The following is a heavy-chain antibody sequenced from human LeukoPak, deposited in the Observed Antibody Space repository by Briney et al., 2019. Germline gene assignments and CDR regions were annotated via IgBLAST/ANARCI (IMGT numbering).Heavy chain of an antibody. V-gene: IGHV1-8*01. CDR2: MSPKSGNT. J-gene: IGHJ4*02. D-gene: IGHD7-27*01. Sequence: ASVKVSCKASGYTFVSYDINWVRQATGQGPEWMGWMSPKSGNTGYAQKFQGRVTTTRDTSINTAYMELSGLISEDTAVYYCTRGPPNWGYDFWGQGTLVTVSS. CDR1: GYTFVSYD. CDR3: TRGPPNWGYDF.